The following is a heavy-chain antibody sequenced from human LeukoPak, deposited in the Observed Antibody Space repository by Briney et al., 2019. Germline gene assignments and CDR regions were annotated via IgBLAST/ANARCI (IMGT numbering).Heavy chain of an antibody. Sequence: PGGSLRLSCAASGFTFSNYWMSWVRQAPGKGLEWVAVISYDGSNKYYADSVKGRFTISRDNSKNTLSLQMNSLRAEDTAVYYCAKDLIRSGDYGAFDIWGQGTTVTVSS. CDR3: AKDLIRSGDYGAFDI. CDR1: GFTFSNYW. J-gene: IGHJ3*02. CDR2: ISYDGSNK. D-gene: IGHD4-17*01. V-gene: IGHV3-30*14.